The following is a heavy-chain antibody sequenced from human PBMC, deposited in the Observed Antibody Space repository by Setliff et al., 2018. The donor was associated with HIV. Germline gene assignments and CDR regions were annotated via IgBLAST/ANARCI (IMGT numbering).Heavy chain of an antibody. V-gene: IGHV4-39*01. D-gene: IGHD1-1*01. J-gene: IGHJ4*02. CDR2: ILYSGST. CDR1: GVSISSSNYY. Sequence: LSLTCTVSGVSISSSNYYWAWIRQPPGKGLEWIGNILYSGSTYYNPSLRSRVTISVDTSKNQFSLKLSSVTAADTAVYYCARPQLGWGGSHFDHWGQGTLVTVSS. CDR3: ARPQLGWGGSHFDH.